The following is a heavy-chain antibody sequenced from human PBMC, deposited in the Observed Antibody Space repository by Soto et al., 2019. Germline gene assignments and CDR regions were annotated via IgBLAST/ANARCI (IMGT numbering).Heavy chain of an antibody. D-gene: IGHD6-25*01. CDR1: GFTFGSYG. V-gene: IGHV3-30*18. CDR2: ISYDGSNK. J-gene: IGHJ6*02. CDR3: AKNPLIAAAGYYGMDV. Sequence: PGGSLRLSCAASGFTFGSYGMHWVRQAPGKGLEWVAFISYDGSNKNYVDSVKGRFTISRDNSKNTLYLQMSSLRAEDTAVYYCAKNPLIAAAGYYGMDVWGQGTTVTVSS.